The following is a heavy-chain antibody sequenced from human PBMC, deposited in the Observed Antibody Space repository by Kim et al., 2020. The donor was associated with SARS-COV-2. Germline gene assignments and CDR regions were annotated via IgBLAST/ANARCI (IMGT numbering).Heavy chain of an antibody. CDR3: AKGHVAC. J-gene: IGHJ4*02. D-gene: IGHD5-12*01. V-gene: IGHV3-33*06. Sequence: SVQGRFTISRDNSKNTRYLQMNNLRPEETAVYYCAKGHVACWGQGTQVTVSS.